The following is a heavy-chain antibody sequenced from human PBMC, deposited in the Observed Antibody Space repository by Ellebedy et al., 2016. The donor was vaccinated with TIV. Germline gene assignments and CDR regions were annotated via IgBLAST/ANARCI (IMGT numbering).Heavy chain of an antibody. CDR1: GGSISSSSYY. CDR2: IYTSGST. Sequence: SETLSLXCTVSGGSISSSSYYWSWIRQPAGKGLEWIGRIYTSGSTNYNPSLKSRVTMSVDTSKNQFSLKLSSVTAADTAVYYCARGGVTMIVVWGQGTLVTVSS. CDR3: ARGGVTMIVV. D-gene: IGHD3-22*01. J-gene: IGHJ4*02. V-gene: IGHV4-61*02.